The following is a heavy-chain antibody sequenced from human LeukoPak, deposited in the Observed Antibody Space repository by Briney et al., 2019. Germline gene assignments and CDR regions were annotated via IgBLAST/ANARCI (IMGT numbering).Heavy chain of an antibody. V-gene: IGHV3-7*04. J-gene: IGHJ6*02. CDR3: ARDYYACNGVDV. Sequence: PGGSLRLSCAASGFTFSNYWMSWVRQAAGKGLEGVANIKQDGSDKYYVDSVKGRFTISRDNAKNSLDLHMNSLRPEDTAVYYCARDYYACNGVDVWGQGTTVTVSS. D-gene: IGHD3-10*01. CDR2: IKQDGSDK. CDR1: GFTFSNYW.